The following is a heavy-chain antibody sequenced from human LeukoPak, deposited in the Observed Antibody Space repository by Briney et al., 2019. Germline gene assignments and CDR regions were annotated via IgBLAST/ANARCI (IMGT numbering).Heavy chain of an antibody. J-gene: IGHJ5*02. CDR3: AREFSSSWYEAYNWFDP. CDR2: INPSGGST. Sequence: ASVKVSCKASGYTFTSYYMHWMRQAPGQGLEWMGIINPSGGSTSYAQKFQGRVTMTRNTSISTAYMELSSLRSEDTAVYYCAREFSSSWYEAYNWFDPWGQGTLVTVSS. V-gene: IGHV1-46*01. CDR1: GYTFTSYY. D-gene: IGHD6-13*01.